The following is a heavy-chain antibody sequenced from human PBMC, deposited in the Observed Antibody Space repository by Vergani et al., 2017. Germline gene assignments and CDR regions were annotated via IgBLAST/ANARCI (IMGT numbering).Heavy chain of an antibody. Sequence: QVQLQESGPGLVKPSETLSLTCVVSGYSISSGYYWGWIRQPPGKGLEWIGRVYTGGSANYNPSFKSRVTISLDTSRNQFSLNLQSVTAADTAVYYCARDYASAIYYANDAFYICVRGTKVTVSS. CDR2: VYTGGSA. D-gene: IGHD2-8*01. CDR3: ARDYASAIYYANDAFYI. V-gene: IGHV4-38-2*02. J-gene: IGHJ3*02. CDR1: GYSISSGYY.